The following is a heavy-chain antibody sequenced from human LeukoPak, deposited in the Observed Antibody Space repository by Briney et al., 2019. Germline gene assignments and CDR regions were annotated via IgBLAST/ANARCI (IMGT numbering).Heavy chain of an antibody. Sequence: SQTLSLTCAISGDSVSSNSAAWNWIRQSPSRGLEWLGRTYYGSKWYNDYAVSVKSRITINPDTSKNQFSLQLNSVTPEDTAVYYCARGEIYVAVAAGFDYWGQGTLVTVSS. CDR3: ARGEIYVAVAAGFDY. J-gene: IGHJ4*02. D-gene: IGHD6-19*01. CDR1: GDSVSSNSAA. V-gene: IGHV6-1*01. CDR2: TYYGSKWYN.